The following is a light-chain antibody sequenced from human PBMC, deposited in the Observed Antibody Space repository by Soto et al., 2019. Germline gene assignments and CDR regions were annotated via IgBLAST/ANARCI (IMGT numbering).Light chain of an antibody. CDR3: QSYDSSLCAHYV. CDR2: GNS. J-gene: IGLJ1*01. CDR1: SSNIGATYD. Sequence: QSVLTQPPSVSGAPGQRVTISCTGSSSNIGATYDVQWYQQLPGTAPKLLIYGNSNRPSGVPDRFSGSKSGTSASLAITGLQVDVEADYYCQSYDSSLCAHYVSGTGTKVTVL. V-gene: IGLV1-40*01.